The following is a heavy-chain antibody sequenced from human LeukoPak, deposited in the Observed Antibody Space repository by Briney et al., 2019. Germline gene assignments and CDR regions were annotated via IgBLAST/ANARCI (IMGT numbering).Heavy chain of an antibody. CDR3: AKFRGITMSPFDY. D-gene: IGHD3-22*01. V-gene: IGHV3-23*01. Sequence: GGSLRLSCAASGFTLSSYAMSWVRQAPGKGLEWVSAISGSGGSTYYADSVKGRFTISRDNSKNTLYLQMNSLRAEDTAVYYCAKFRGITMSPFDYWGQGTLVTVSS. CDR2: ISGSGGST. J-gene: IGHJ4*02. CDR1: GFTLSSYA.